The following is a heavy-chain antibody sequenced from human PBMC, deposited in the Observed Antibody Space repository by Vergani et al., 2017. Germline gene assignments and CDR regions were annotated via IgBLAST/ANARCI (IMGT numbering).Heavy chain of an antibody. CDR2: IRSDGSAT. J-gene: IGHJ4*02. CDR3: AKDLFSLAAASSDS. D-gene: IGHD6-13*01. CDR1: GFTFKNFA. Sequence: QVQLVESGGGVVQPGGSLRLSCAASGFTFKNFAVHWVRQAPGEGLEWVSFIRSDGSATYYLDSVKGRFTISRDDSKNALYLQMNSLRPEDTAVYYCAKDLFSLAAASSDSWGQGTLVTVSS. V-gene: IGHV3-30*02.